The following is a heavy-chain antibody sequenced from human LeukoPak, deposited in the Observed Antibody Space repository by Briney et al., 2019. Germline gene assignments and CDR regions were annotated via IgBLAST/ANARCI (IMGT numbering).Heavy chain of an antibody. Sequence: SGPTLVNPTQTLTLTCTFSGFSLSTSGVGVGWIRQPPGKALEWLALIYWDDDKRYSPSLKSRLTITKDTSKNQVVLTMTNMDPVDTATYYCAHSPPPRLYDSGGMARAFDIWGQGTMVTVSS. D-gene: IGHD3-22*01. CDR2: IYWDDDK. J-gene: IGHJ3*02. V-gene: IGHV2-5*02. CDR1: GFSLSTSGVG. CDR3: AHSPPPRLYDSGGMARAFDI.